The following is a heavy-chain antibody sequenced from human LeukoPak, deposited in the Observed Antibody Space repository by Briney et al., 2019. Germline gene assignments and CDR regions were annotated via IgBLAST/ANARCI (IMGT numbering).Heavy chain of an antibody. V-gene: IGHV3-15*01. D-gene: IGHD1-1*01. J-gene: IGHJ4*02. CDR2: IKIKTDDETP. Sequence: GGSLRLSCAASGFTFSNAWMNWMGWVRQAPGKGLEWVGLIKIKTDDETPDYAALVKGRFTISRDDSKNTVYLEMNSLETEDTAVYYCISGGGTADYWGQGTLVSVSS. CDR1: GFTFSNAW. CDR3: ISGGGTADY.